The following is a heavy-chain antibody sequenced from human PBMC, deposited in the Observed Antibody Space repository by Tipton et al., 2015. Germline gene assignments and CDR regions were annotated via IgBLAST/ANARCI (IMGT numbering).Heavy chain of an antibody. CDR1: GFTFSNYY. CDR2: IDSSGRTI. V-gene: IGHV3-11*04. CDR3: ARDRYGSGSRTYYFDY. D-gene: IGHD3-10*01. Sequence: SLRLSCAASGFTFSNYYMSWIRQAPGKGLEWLSYIDSSGRTIYYTDSVKGRFTVSRDNSKNSLYLQMNGLRADDTAVYYCARDRYGSGSRTYYFDYWGQGTLVTVSS. J-gene: IGHJ4*02.